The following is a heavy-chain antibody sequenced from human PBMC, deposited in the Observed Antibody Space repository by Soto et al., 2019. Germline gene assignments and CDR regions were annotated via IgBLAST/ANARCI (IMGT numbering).Heavy chain of an antibody. CDR2: VIPIFDTV. V-gene: IGHV1-69*01. CDR3: AADVGATARDFDY. J-gene: IGHJ4*02. Sequence: QVQLVQSGAEVKKPGSSVKVSCKASGGTFSTYAISWVRQAPGQGLEWMGGVIPIFDTVNYAQRFQGRVTITADESTTTAYMELSSMRSEDTAVYYCAADVGATARDFDYWGQGTLVTVSS. D-gene: IGHD1-26*01. CDR1: GGTFSTYA.